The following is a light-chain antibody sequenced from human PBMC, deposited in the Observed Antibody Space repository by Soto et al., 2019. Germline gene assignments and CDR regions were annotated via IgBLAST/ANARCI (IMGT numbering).Light chain of an antibody. CDR2: GAS. CDR1: QRISGW. CDR3: QHFNSYPWT. V-gene: IGKV1-5*01. J-gene: IGKJ1*01. Sequence: DIQMTQSPSTLSASVGDRVAITCRASQRISGWLAWYQQKAGKAPTLLIYGASSLHTGVPSRFSGSGSGTEFTLTISSLQPDDVATYYCQHFNSYPWTFDQGTKVEIK.